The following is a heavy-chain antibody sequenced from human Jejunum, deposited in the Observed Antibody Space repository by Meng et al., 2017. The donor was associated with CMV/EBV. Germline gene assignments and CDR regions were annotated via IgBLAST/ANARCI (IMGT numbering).Heavy chain of an antibody. D-gene: IGHD2-2*02. Sequence: GFTFSSYTMHWVRQTPGKGLEWVALISSDGTNKYYPDSVKGRFTISRDNSESTVYLQMNSLRADDTALYYCARDRCSSTSCYISYWGQGTLVTVSS. CDR1: GFTFSSYT. CDR3: ARDRCSSTSCYISY. V-gene: IGHV3-30-3*01. J-gene: IGHJ4*02. CDR2: ISSDGTNK.